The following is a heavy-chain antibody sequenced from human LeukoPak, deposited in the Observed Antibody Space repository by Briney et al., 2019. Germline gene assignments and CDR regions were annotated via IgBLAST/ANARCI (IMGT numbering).Heavy chain of an antibody. Sequence: ASVTVSCKASGGTFSSYAISWVRQAPGQGLEWMGGIIPIFGTANYAQKFQGRVTITTDESTSTAYMELSSLRSEDTAVYYCARDKGRTAAGLYNWFDPWGRGTLVTVPS. CDR3: ARDKGRTAAGLYNWFDP. J-gene: IGHJ5*02. CDR1: GGTFSSYA. CDR2: IIPIFGTA. D-gene: IGHD6-13*01. V-gene: IGHV1-69*05.